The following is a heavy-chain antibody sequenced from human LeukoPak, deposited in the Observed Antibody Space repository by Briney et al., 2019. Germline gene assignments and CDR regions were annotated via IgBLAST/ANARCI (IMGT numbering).Heavy chain of an antibody. D-gene: IGHD3-22*01. CDR3: AKGDSSGYYFPSFRFDP. Sequence: GRSLRLSCAASGFTFSSYGMPWVRQAPAKGLERVAVISYDGSNKSYADSVKGRFTISRDNSKNTLYLQMNSLRAEDTAVYYCAKGDSSGYYFPSFRFDPWGQGTLVTVSS. CDR1: GFTFSSYG. J-gene: IGHJ5*02. V-gene: IGHV3-30*18. CDR2: ISYDGSNK.